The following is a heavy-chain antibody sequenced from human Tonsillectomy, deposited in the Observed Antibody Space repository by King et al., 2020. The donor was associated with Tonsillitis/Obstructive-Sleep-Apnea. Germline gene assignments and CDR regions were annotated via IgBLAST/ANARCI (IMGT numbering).Heavy chain of an antibody. CDR1: GGSISSGGYY. J-gene: IGHJ4*02. CDR3: ASSRYDSSGYYYFDY. V-gene: IGHV4-31*03. CDR2: IYYSGST. Sequence: VQLQESGPGLVKPSQTLSLTCTVSGGSISSGGYYWNWIRQHPGKGLEWLGCIYYSGSTYYNPSLQSRVTISVDTSKKQFSLKMSSVTAADTAVYYCASSRYDSSGYYYFDYWGQGPLVTVSS. D-gene: IGHD3-22*01.